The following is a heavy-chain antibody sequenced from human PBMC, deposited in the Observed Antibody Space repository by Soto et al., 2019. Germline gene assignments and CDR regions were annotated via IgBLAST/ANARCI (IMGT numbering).Heavy chain of an antibody. D-gene: IGHD3-22*01. J-gene: IGHJ4*02. CDR3: AGEDYYDSSGYYPRRRYYFDY. CDR2: IIPIFGTA. Sequence: ASVKVSCKASGGTFSSYSISWVRQAPGQGLEWMGGIIPIFGTANDAQKCQGRVTITADESTSTAYMELSSLRSEDTAVYYCAGEDYYDSSGYYPRRRYYFDYWGQGTPVTVSS. V-gene: IGHV1-69*13. CDR1: GGTFSSYS.